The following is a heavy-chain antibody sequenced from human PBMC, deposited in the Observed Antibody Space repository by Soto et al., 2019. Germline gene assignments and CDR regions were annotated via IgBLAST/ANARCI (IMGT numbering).Heavy chain of an antibody. V-gene: IGHV3-21*01. J-gene: IGHJ6*02. CDR1: GFNLNSYT. CDR2: ISSSGYI. D-gene: IGHD2-15*01. CDR3: ARDCSGGSCYPGMDV. Sequence: GGSLGLSCAASGFNLNSYTINWVGKAPGKRLEWLSSISSSGYIFSTDSVRGRFTISRDNAKNSVYLQINSLRAEDTAVYFCARDCSGGSCYPGMDVWGQGTTVTVSS.